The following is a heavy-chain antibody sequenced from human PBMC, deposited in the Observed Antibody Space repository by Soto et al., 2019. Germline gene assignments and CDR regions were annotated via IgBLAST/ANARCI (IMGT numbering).Heavy chain of an antibody. J-gene: IGHJ4*02. V-gene: IGHV3-30-3*01. D-gene: IGHD3-22*01. Sequence: GGSLRLSCAASGFTFSSYAMHWVRQAPGKGLEWVAVISYDGSNKYYADSVKGRFTISRDNSKNTLYLQMNSLRAEDTAVYYCARDRDNMIVVVNTPGYWGQGNLVTVSS. CDR1: GFTFSSYA. CDR3: ARDRDNMIVVVNTPGY. CDR2: ISYDGSNK.